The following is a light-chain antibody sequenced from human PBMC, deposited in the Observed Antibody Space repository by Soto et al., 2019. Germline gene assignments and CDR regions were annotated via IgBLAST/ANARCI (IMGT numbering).Light chain of an antibody. Sequence: EDVLTQSAGTLSLSKRERATLSCRASQSIGSSYLAWYQQKPGQAPRLLIYGASSRATGIPDRYSASGSGTDFTLTISRLEPEDFAVFFCQQYGTSEIIFGQGTR. J-gene: IGKJ5*01. CDR2: GAS. CDR1: QSIGSSY. CDR3: QQYGTSEII. V-gene: IGKV3-20*01.